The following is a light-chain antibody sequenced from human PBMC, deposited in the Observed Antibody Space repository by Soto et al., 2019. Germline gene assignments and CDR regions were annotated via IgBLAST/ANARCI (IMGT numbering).Light chain of an antibody. CDR3: SSYTSSSSYV. CDR1: SRDGGGYNY. CDR2: DVS. Sequence: QPVLTQPASVSGAPGQASTISCTGTSRDGGGYNYVSWYQQHPGKAPKLMIYDVSNRPSGVSNRFSGSKSGNTASLTISGLQAEDEADYYCSSYTSSSSYVFGTG. J-gene: IGLJ1*01. V-gene: IGLV2-14*01.